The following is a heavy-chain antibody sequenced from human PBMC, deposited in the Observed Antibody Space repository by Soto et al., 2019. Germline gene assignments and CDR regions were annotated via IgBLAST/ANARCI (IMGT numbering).Heavy chain of an antibody. D-gene: IGHD2-15*01. CDR3: AHSSAGGPPSHYYYGMDV. V-gene: IGHV2-5*02. CDR2: IYWDDDK. Sequence: QITLKESGPTLVKPTQTLTLTCTFSGFSLSTSGVGVGWIRQPPGKALEWLALIYWDDDKRYSPSLKSRLTITQDPSKNQVVLTMTNMDPVDTATYYCAHSSAGGPPSHYYYGMDVWGQGTTVTVSS. CDR1: GFSLSTSGVG. J-gene: IGHJ6*02.